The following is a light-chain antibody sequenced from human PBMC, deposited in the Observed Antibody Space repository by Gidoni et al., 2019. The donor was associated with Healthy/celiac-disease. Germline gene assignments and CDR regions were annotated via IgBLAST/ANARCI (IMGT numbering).Light chain of an antibody. CDR2: LGS. CDR3: MQALQTPPT. V-gene: IGKV2-28*01. CDR1: QSLLHSNGYNY. Sequence: ESVMTQSPLSLPVTPGEPASISCRSSQSLLHSNGYNYLDWYLQKPGQSPQLLIYLGSNRASGVPDRFSGSGSGTDFTLKISRVEAEDVGVYYCMQALQTPPTFGQXTKVEIK. J-gene: IGKJ1*01.